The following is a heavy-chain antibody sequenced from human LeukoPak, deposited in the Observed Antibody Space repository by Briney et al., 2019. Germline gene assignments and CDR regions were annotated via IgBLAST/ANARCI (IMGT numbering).Heavy chain of an antibody. J-gene: IGHJ4*02. CDR3: ARGAIAAAGIRMWDY. CDR2: IYYSGST. V-gene: IGHV4-39*07. D-gene: IGHD6-13*01. CDR1: GGSISSSSYY. Sequence: SETLSLTCTVSGGSISSSSYYWGWIRQPPGKGLEWIGSIYYSGSTYYNPSLKSRVTISVDTSKNQFSLKLSSVTAADTAVYYCARGAIAAAGIRMWDYWGQGTLVTVSS.